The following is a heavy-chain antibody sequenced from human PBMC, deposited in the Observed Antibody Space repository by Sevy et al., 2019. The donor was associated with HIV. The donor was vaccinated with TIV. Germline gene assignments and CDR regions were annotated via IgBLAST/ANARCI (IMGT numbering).Heavy chain of an antibody. CDR3: AREGFTSSSFGWFDP. V-gene: IGHV4-59*13. CDR1: GGSISYYY. J-gene: IGHJ5*02. Sequence: SETLSLTCTVSGGSISYYYWTWIRQPPGKGLEWIGYIYDSGRTNYNPSLKSRVTISVDTSKNQFSLMLSSVTAEDTAVYYCAREGFTSSSFGWFDPWGQGTLVTVSS. CDR2: IYDSGRT. D-gene: IGHD6-13*01.